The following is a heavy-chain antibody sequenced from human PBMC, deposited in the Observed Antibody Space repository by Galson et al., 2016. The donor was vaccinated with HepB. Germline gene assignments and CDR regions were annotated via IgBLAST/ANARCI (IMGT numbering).Heavy chain of an antibody. CDR1: GDSVSSNSAA. Sequence: CAISGDSVSSNSAAWNWIRQSPSRGLEWLGRIYYRSNWHYDYAVSVKSRVTINPDTSKNQFSLQLNSVTPEDTAVYYCARVSHITASVWTWSAVDYWGLGTPVTVSS. V-gene: IGHV6-1*01. CDR3: ARVSHITASVWTWSAVDY. CDR2: IYYRSNWHY. D-gene: IGHD6-19*01. J-gene: IGHJ4*02.